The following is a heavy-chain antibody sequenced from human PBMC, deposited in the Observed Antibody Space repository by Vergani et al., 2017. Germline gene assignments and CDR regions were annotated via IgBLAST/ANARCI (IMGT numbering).Heavy chain of an antibody. J-gene: IGHJ4*02. CDR1: GFSLSNARMG. V-gene: IGHV2-26*01. Sequence: QVTLKESGPVLVKPTETLTLTCTVSGFSLSNARMGVSWIRQPPGKALEWLAHIFSNDEKSYSTSLKSRLTISKDTSKNQVVLTMTNMDPVDTATYYCARTTRDFWSGYPIDYWGQGTLVTVSS. CDR2: IFSNDEK. CDR3: ARTTRDFWSGYPIDY. D-gene: IGHD3-3*01.